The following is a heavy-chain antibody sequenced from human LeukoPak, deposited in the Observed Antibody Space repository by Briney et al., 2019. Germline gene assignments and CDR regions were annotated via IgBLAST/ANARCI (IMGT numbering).Heavy chain of an antibody. J-gene: IGHJ6*02. CDR2: IKQDGSEK. CDR1: GFTFSSYW. CDR3: ARGWELGYYYYGMDV. V-gene: IGHV3-7*01. D-gene: IGHD1-26*01. Sequence: GGSLRLSCAASGFTFSSYWMSWVRQAPGKGLEWVANIKQDGSEKYYVDSVKGRFTISRDNAKNSLHLQMNSLRAEDTAVNYCARGWELGYYYYGMDVWGQGTTVTVS.